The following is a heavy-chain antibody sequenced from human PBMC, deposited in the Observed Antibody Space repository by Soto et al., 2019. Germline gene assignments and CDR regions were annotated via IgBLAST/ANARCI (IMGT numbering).Heavy chain of an antibody. CDR2: INHSGST. CDR1: GGSFSGYY. V-gene: IGHV4-34*01. Sequence: SETLSLTCAVYGGSFSGYYWSWIRQPPGKGLEWIGEINHSGSTNYNPSLKSRVTISVDTSKNQFSLKLSSVTAADTAAYYCARGGDLWGQGTLVTVSS. J-gene: IGHJ5*02. CDR3: ARGGDL.